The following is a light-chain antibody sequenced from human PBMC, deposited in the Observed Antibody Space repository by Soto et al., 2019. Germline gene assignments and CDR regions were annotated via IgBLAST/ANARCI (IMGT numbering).Light chain of an antibody. CDR1: QSLLHSNGYNY. J-gene: IGKJ2*02. V-gene: IGKV2-28*01. Sequence: DIVMTQSPLSLPVTPGEPASISCRSSQSLLHSNGYNYLDWYLQKPGQSPQLLIYLGSNRASGVPYRFSGSGSGTDFTLKISRVGAEDVGVFYCMQALQRGTFGQGTKLEIK. CDR2: LGS. CDR3: MQALQRGT.